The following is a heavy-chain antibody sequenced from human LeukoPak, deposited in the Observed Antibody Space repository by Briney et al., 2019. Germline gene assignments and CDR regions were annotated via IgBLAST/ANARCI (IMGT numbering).Heavy chain of an antibody. V-gene: IGHV3-33*01. Sequence: PGDSLRLSCAASGFTLSHYGMHWVRQAPGMGLEWVAVIWFDGGKIHYPDSVKGRFTISRDNSKNTLYLQMDNLRADDTAVYYCVRGSGGDGYSYWGDYWGQGTLVTVSP. J-gene: IGHJ4*02. CDR2: IWFDGGKI. CDR1: GFTLSHYG. CDR3: VRGSGGDGYSYWGDY. D-gene: IGHD5-24*01.